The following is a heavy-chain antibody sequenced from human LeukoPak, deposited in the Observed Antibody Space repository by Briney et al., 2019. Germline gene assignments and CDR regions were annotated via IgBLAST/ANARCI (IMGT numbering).Heavy chain of an antibody. D-gene: IGHD6-19*01. J-gene: IGHJ6*03. CDR1: GYSFTSYW. CDR2: IYPGDSDT. V-gene: IGHV5-51*01. Sequence: GESLKISCKGSGYSFTSYWIGWVRPMPGKGLEWMGIIYPGDSDTRYSPSFQGQVTISADKSISTAYLQWSSLKASDTAMYYCARQVEWLVKTNFLGYYMDVWGKGTTVTVSS. CDR3: ARQVEWLVKTNFLGYYMDV.